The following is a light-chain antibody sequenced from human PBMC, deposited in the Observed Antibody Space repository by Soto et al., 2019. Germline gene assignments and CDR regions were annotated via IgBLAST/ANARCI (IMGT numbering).Light chain of an antibody. CDR3: ASYTNSINYV. Sequence: QSALTQPASVSGSPGQSITISCTGTNSDVGGYNYVSWYQQHPGEAPKLLIYDVSSRPSGLSNRFSGSKSGNTASLIISGLQAEDEDDYYCASYTNSINYVFGSGTKLTVL. J-gene: IGLJ1*01. CDR1: NSDVGGYNY. V-gene: IGLV2-14*03. CDR2: DVS.